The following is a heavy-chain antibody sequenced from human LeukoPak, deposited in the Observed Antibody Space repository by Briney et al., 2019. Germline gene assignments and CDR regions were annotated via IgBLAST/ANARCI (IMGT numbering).Heavy chain of an antibody. D-gene: IGHD2-21*02. V-gene: IGHV3-15*01. CDR1: GFTFRHAW. J-gene: IGHJ4*02. CDR2: ISTKTDGGTT. CDR3: IKSSGDWH. Sequence: PGGSLRRSCTTSGFTFRHAWMTWVRQAPGKGLEWVGRISTKTDGGTTDYAAPVKGRFTISRDDSKNKLYLQMNSLKTEDTAVYYCIKSSGDWHWGQGTLVTVSS.